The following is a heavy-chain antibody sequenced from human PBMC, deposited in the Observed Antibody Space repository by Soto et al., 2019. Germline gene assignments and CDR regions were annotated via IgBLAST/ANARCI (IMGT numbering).Heavy chain of an antibody. CDR1: GGSISSSSYY. J-gene: IGHJ3*02. D-gene: IGHD1-1*01. V-gene: IGHV4-39*01. CDR3: ARHGAPGYWNDAGSAFDI. CDR2: IYYSGST. Sequence: SETLSLTCTVSGGSISSSSYYWGWIRQPPGKGLEWIGSIYYSGSTYYNPSLKSRVTISVDTSKNQFSLKLSSVTAADTAVYYCARHGAPGYWNDAGSAFDIWGQGTMVTVSS.